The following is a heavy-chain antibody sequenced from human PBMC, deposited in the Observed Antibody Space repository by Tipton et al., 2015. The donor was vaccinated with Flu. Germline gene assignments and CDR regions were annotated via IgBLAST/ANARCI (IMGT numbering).Heavy chain of an antibody. Sequence: SLRLSCAASGFPFSAFWMHWVRQAPGKGLEWVAHINQDGSEESYVDSVKGRFTISRDNARNSVYLQMNSLRVDDTAVYHCARFAGGPWGQGALVTVSS. CDR2: INQDGSEE. CDR3: ARFAGGP. D-gene: IGHD3-16*01. V-gene: IGHV3-7*01. CDR1: GFPFSAFW. J-gene: IGHJ5*02.